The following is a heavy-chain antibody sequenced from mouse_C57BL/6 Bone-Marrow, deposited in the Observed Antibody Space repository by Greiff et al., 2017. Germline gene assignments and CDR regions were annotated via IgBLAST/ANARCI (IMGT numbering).Heavy chain of an antibody. V-gene: IGHV1-58*01. CDR3: ARSRFPCDGYYGWFAY. CDR1: GYTFTSYG. CDR2: IYIGNGYT. J-gene: IGHJ3*01. Sequence: EVQLQQSGAELVRPGSSVKMSCKTSGYTFTSYGINWVKQRPGQGLEWIGYIYIGNGYTEYNEKFKGKATLTSDTSSSTAYMQLSSLTSEDSAIYFCARSRFPCDGYYGWFAYWGQGTLVTVSA. D-gene: IGHD2-3*01.